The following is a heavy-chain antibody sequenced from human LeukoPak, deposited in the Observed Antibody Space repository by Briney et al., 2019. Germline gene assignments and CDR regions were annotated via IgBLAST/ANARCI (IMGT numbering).Heavy chain of an antibody. CDR3: ARHEPVHYYYYYYMDV. CDR1: GGSISSSNW. CDR2: IYHSGST. J-gene: IGHJ6*03. V-gene: IGHV4-4*02. Sequence: SGTLSLTCAVSGGSISSSNWWTWVRQPPGKGLEWIGEIYHSGSTNYNPSLKSRVTISVDTSKNQFSLKLSSVTAADTAVYYCARHEPVHYYYYYYMDVWGKGTTVTVSS.